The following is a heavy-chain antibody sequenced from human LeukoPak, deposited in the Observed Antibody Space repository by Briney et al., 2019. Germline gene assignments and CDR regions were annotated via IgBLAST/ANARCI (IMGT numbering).Heavy chain of an antibody. CDR3: ARSRGYSGYAYDAFDI. J-gene: IGHJ3*02. CDR2: VYYSGST. CDR1: GVSINNYY. Sequence: SGTLSLTCSVSGVSINNYYWSWIREPPGWGLEWIGYVYYSGSTNYNPSLKSRVTISVDTSKNQFSLKLSSVTAADTAVYYCARSRGYSGYAYDAFDIWGQGTMVTVSS. D-gene: IGHD5-12*01. V-gene: IGHV4-59*01.